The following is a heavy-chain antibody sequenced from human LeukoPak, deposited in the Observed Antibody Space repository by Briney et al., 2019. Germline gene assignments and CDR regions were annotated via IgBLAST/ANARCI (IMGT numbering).Heavy chain of an antibody. CDR3: ARDAPNDFWSGYYSSPPYYFDY. CDR2: ISSSSSYI. V-gene: IGHV3-21*01. CDR1: GFTFSSYS. Sequence: GGSLRLSCAASGFTFSSYSMNWVRQAPGKGLEWVSSISSSSSYIYYADSVKGRFTIPRDNAKNSLYLQMNSLRAEDTAVYYCARDAPNDFWSGYYSSPPYYFDYWGQGTLVTVSS. D-gene: IGHD3-3*01. J-gene: IGHJ4*02.